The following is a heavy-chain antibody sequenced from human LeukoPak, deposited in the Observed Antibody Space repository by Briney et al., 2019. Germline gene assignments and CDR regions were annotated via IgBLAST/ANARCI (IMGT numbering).Heavy chain of an antibody. V-gene: IGHV2-5*02. CDR1: GFSLTTSDVG. D-gene: IGHD3-22*01. CDR3: AHRRDSSGYQYRYWFAP. J-gene: IGHJ5*02. CDR2: INWDDQK. Sequence: SGPTQVNLTQTLTLSCTFSGFSLTTSDVGVGWIRQPPVKALEWLGLINWDDQKVYSPSLQSRLSITKDTSKNQVVLTMTNVDPVDTATYYCAHRRDSSGYQYRYWFAPWGQGTLVTVSS.